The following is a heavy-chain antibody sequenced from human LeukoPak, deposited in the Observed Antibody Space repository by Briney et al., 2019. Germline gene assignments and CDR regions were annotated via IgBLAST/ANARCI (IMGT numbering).Heavy chain of an antibody. CDR3: AREGASTSAFDI. D-gene: IGHD2-2*01. CDR2: ISAYNGNT. J-gene: IGHJ3*02. Sequence: AASVKVSCKGSGYTFSSYGISWVRQAPGQGLEWMGWISAYNGNTNYAQKLQGRVTMTTDTSTSTAYMELRSLRSDDTAVYYCAREGASTSAFDIWGQGTMVTVSS. V-gene: IGHV1-18*01. CDR1: GYTFSSYG.